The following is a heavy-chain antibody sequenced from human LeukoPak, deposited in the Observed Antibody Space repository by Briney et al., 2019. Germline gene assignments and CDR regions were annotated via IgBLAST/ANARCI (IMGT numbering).Heavy chain of an antibody. J-gene: IGHJ4*02. CDR2: ISYDGSNK. V-gene: IGHV3-30*18. CDR3: AKDPSTSEGGSGYDFALLFDY. D-gene: IGHD5-12*01. CDR1: GFTFSSYG. Sequence: PGGSLRLSCAASGFTFSSYGMHWVRQAPGKGLGWVSVISYDGSNKYYADSVKGRFTISRDNSKNTLYLQMNSLRAEDTAVYYCAKDPSTSEGGSGYDFALLFDYWGQGTLVTVSS.